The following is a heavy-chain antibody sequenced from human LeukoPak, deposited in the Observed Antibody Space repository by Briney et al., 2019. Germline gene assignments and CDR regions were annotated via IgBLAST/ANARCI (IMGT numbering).Heavy chain of an antibody. J-gene: IGHJ4*02. CDR3: ARGTLYSGWSYYFDY. D-gene: IGHD6-19*01. CDR2: VYYSGTT. Sequence: SETRSLTCIVSGGSSSLSYYYLGWVGQPPGKALEWIGSVYYSGTTSYNPSLKSRVTISLDMSKNHFSLRLSSVTAADTAMYYCARGTLYSGWSYYFDYWGQGSQVTVSS. CDR1: GGSSSLSYYY. V-gene: IGHV4-39*07.